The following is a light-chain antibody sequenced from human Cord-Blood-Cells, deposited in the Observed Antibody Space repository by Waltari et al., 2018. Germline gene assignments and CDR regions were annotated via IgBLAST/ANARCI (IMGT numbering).Light chain of an antibody. CDR3: CSYAGSSTFV. Sequence: QSDLTHPASVSGSPGQSIPLPCTGTSSDVGSYNLVSWYQQHPGKAPKLMIYEVSKRPSGVSNRFSGSKSGNTASLTISGLQAEDEADYYCCSYAGSSTFVFGTGTKVTVL. CDR1: SSDVGSYNL. V-gene: IGLV2-23*02. J-gene: IGLJ1*01. CDR2: EVS.